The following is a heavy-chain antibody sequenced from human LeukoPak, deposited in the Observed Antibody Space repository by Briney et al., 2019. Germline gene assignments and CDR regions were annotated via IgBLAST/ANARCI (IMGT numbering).Heavy chain of an antibody. D-gene: IGHD1-1*01. J-gene: IGHJ6*02. V-gene: IGHV4-61*01. Sequence: SETLSLTCTVSGGSVSSGSYYWSWIRQPPGKGLEWIGYIYYSGSTNYNPSLKSRVTISVDTSKNQFSLKLSSVTAADTAVYYCARSGHYYYGMDVWGQGTTVTVSS. CDR1: GGSVSSGSYY. CDR3: ARSGHYYYGMDV. CDR2: IYYSGST.